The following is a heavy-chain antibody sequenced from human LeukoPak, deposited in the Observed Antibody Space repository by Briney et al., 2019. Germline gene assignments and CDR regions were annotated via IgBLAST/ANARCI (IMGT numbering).Heavy chain of an antibody. CDR2: IYYSGST. J-gene: IGHJ4*02. D-gene: IGHD3-10*01. Sequence: SQTLSLTCTVSGGSISSGGYYWSWIRQPPGKGLEWIGYIYYSGSTNYNPSLKSRVTISVDTSKNQFSLKLSSVTAADTAVYYCARLFRGVIDYWGQGTLVTVSS. CDR1: GGSISSGGYY. V-gene: IGHV4-61*08. CDR3: ARLFRGVIDY.